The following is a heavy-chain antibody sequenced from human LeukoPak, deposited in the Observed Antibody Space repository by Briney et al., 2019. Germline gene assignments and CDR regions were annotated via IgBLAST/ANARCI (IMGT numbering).Heavy chain of an antibody. D-gene: IGHD5-18*01. CDR2: IYDSGST. CDR1: GGSIRSSYYY. CDR3: ARAYGYSSTKYIFDY. Sequence: KPSETLSLTCTVSGGSIRSSYYYWGWIRQPPGKGLEWIGSIYDSGSTYYNPSLKSRVTISVDTSKNQFSLKLNSVTAADTAVYYCARAYGYSSTKYIFDYWGQGTLVTVSS. V-gene: IGHV4-39*01. J-gene: IGHJ4*02.